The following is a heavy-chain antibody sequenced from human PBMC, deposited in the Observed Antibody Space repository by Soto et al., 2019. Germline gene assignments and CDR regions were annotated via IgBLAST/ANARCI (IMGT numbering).Heavy chain of an antibody. CDR3: ARVTWNNVSNGSAP. CDR1: GFSFSNHH. J-gene: IGHJ5*02. CDR2: ISISSDHK. V-gene: IGHV3-48*02. D-gene: IGHD1-1*01. Sequence: EVQLVEFGGGLVQPGGSLRLSCVGSGFSFSNHHMNWIRQAPGKGLEWVSYISISSDHKYYADSVRGRFTVSRDNAKNPLYLQRNTLRDEDTVWYYCARVTWNNVSNGSAPWGQGPLVTVSS.